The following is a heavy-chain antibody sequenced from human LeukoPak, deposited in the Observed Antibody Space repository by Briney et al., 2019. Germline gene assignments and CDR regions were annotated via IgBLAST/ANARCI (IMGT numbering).Heavy chain of an antibody. CDR1: GFTFSSYD. CDR2: FSGSGGTT. CDR3: AKAGGGYSSGWGPLNY. D-gene: IGHD6-19*01. V-gene: IGHV3-23*01. Sequence: GGSLRLSCAASGFTFSSYDMSWVRQAPGRGLEWVPAFSGSGGTTYYADYVKGRFTISRDNSKNTLYLQMNSLRAEDTAVYYCAKAGGGYSSGWGPLNYWGQGTLVTVSS. J-gene: IGHJ4*02.